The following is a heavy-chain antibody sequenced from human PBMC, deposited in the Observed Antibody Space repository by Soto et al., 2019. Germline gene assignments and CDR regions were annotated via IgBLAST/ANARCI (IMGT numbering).Heavy chain of an antibody. J-gene: IGHJ6*02. CDR2: INHSGST. CDR1: GGSFSGYY. D-gene: IGHD3-3*01. Sequence: SETLSLTCAVYGGSFSGYYWSWIRQPPGKGLEWIGEINHSGSTNYNPSLKSRVTISVDTSKNQFSLKLSSVTAADTAVYYCARGRISYYDFWSGYYTRVDYYGMDVWGQGTTVTVSS. V-gene: IGHV4-34*01. CDR3: ARGRISYYDFWSGYYTRVDYYGMDV.